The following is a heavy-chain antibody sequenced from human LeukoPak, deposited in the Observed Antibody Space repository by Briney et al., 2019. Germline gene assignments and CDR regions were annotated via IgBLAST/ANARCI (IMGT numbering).Heavy chain of an antibody. CDR3: ARGFRRGYSGYTNWFDP. J-gene: IGHJ5*02. D-gene: IGHD5-12*01. V-gene: IGHV4-34*01. Sequence: PSETLSLTCAVYGGSFSGYYWSWIRQPPGKGLEWIGEINHSGSTNYNPSLKSRVTISVDTSKNQFSLKLSSVTAADTAVYYCARGFRRGYSGYTNWFDPWGQGTLVTVSS. CDR1: GGSFSGYY. CDR2: INHSGST.